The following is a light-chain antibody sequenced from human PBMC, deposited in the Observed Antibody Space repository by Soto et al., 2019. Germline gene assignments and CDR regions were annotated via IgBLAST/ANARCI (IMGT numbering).Light chain of an antibody. Sequence: IVLTQSPGTLSLSPRERATISCKASQSVSSKFLAWYEQTPGQAPRLVSYGASSRATGIPDRFSGSGSGTEFTLTISRLEPEDFEVYYCQQYGSSPRTFGQGTKVDIK. J-gene: IGKJ1*01. CDR2: GAS. V-gene: IGKV3-20*01. CDR3: QQYGSSPRT. CDR1: QSVSSKF.